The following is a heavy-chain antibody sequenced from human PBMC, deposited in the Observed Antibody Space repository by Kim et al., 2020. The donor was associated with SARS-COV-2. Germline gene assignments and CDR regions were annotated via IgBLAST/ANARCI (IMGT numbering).Heavy chain of an antibody. CDR1: GYTLTELS. J-gene: IGHJ6*02. CDR3: ATSTIFGVVAYYYYGMDV. Sequence: ASVKVSCKVSGYTLTELSMHWVRQAPGKGLEWMGGFDPEDGETIYAQKFQGRVTMTEDTSTDTAYMELSSLRSEDTAVYYCATSTIFGVVAYYYYGMDVWGQGTTVTVSS. CDR2: FDPEDGET. V-gene: IGHV1-24*01. D-gene: IGHD3-3*01.